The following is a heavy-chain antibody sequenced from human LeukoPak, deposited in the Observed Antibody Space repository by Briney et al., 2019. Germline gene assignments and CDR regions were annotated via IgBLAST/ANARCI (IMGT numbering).Heavy chain of an antibody. D-gene: IGHD3-22*01. J-gene: IGHJ6*02. Sequence: GGSLRLSCAASGFTFSDYYMSWIRQAPGKGLEWVSYISSSGSTIYYADSVKGRFTISGDNAKNSLYLQMNSLRAEDTAVYYCARVFFFGIYYDSSGYFDGMDVWGQGTTVTVSS. V-gene: IGHV3-11*01. CDR1: GFTFSDYY. CDR3: ARVFFFGIYYDSSGYFDGMDV. CDR2: ISSSGSTI.